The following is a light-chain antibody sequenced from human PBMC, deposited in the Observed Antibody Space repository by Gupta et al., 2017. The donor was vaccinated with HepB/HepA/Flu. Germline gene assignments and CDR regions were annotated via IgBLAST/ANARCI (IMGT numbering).Light chain of an antibody. CDR2: WAS. CDR1: QSLLDRSYNRNF. CDR3: QQYYSTLSMCS. J-gene: IGKJ2*04. V-gene: IGKV4-1*01. Sequence: DIVMTQSPDSLAVSLGERATISCKSSQSLLDRSYNRNFLAWYQQKPGQPPKLLIYWASTRESGVPDRFSGSGSGTDFTLTISSLQAEDVTVYYCQQYYSTLSMCSFGQGTKLEIK.